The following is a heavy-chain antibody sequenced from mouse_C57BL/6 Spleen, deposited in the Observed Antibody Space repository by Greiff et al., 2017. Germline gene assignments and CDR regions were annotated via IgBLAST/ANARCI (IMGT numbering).Heavy chain of an antibody. V-gene: IGHV1-82*01. Sequence: VQLKESGPELVKPGASVKISCKASGYAFSSSWLNWVKQRPGKGLEWIGRIYPGDGDTNYNGKFKGKATLTADKSSSTAYMQLSSLTSEDSAVYFCAPYDSPFAYWGQGTLVTVSA. CDR1: GYAFSSSW. CDR2: IYPGDGDT. D-gene: IGHD2-4*01. J-gene: IGHJ3*01. CDR3: APYDSPFAY.